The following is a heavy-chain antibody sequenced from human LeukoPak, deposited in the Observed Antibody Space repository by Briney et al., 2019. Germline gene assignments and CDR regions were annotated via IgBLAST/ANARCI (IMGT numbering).Heavy chain of an antibody. V-gene: IGHV4-34*01. D-gene: IGHD6-13*01. CDR1: GGSFSGYY. J-gene: IGHJ5*02. CDR3: ARAPSWYPYNWFNP. CDR2: INHSGST. Sequence: SETLSLTCAVYGGSFSGYYWSWIRQPPGKGLEWIGEINHSGSTNYNPSLKSRVTISVDTSKNQFSLKLSSVTAADTAVYYCARAPSWYPYNWFNPGGEGTLVTV.